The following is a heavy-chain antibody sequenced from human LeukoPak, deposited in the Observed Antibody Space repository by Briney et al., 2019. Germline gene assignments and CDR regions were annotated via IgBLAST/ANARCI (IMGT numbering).Heavy chain of an antibody. D-gene: IGHD1-14*01. J-gene: IGHJ6*03. CDR2: ISGSGGST. CDR1: AFTFSSYA. V-gene: IGHV3-23*01. CDR3: AKGLSRNYYYMDV. Sequence: QTGGSLRLSCAASAFTFSSYAMSWVRQAPGKGLEWVSAISGSGGSTYYADSVKGRFTISRDNSKNTLYLQMNSLRAEDTAVYYCAKGLSRNYYYMDVWGKGTTVTVSS.